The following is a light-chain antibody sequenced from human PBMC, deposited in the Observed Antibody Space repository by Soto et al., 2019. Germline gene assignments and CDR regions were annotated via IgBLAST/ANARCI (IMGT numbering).Light chain of an antibody. V-gene: IGLV2-8*01. CDR2: DVN. J-gene: IGLJ2*01. Sequence: QSALTQPPSASGSPGQSVTISCTGTPSDVGGSNSVSWHQQHPGKAPNLMIYDVNKRPSGVRDRFSGSTSGNTVSLTGSGLEAADEAYYFCSYDARSDVVFGGGTKVTVL. CDR3: SYDARSDVV. CDR1: PSDVGGSNS.